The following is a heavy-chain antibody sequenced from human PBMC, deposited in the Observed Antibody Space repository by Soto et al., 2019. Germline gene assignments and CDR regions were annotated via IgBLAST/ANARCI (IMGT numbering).Heavy chain of an antibody. CDR3: AREESMLGHDY. Sequence: ASVKVCCKASGYTFTSYGISWVRQAPGQGLEWMGWISAYNGNTNYAQKLQGRVTMTTDTSTSTAYMELRSLRSDDTAVYYCAREESMLGHDYWGQVTLVTVSS. CDR2: ISAYNGNT. CDR1: GYTFTSYG. D-gene: IGHD3-10*02. V-gene: IGHV1-18*01. J-gene: IGHJ4*02.